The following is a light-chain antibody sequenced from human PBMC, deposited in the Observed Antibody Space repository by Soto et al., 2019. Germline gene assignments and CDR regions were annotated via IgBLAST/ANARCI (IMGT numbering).Light chain of an antibody. CDR1: QSVSTNY. J-gene: IGKJ1*01. V-gene: IGKV3-20*01. CDR2: GAS. CDR3: QQYGSSPPT. Sequence: EIVLTQSPGTLSLSPGERATLSCRASQSVSTNYLAWYQRRPGQAPGLLIYGASRRATGIPDRFSGTGSGTDFPLTITILEPEDFAVYSCQQYGSSPPTFGQGTKVEIK.